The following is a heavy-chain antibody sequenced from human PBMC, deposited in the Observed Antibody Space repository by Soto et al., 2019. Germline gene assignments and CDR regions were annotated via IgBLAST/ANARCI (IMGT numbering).Heavy chain of an antibody. CDR3: AKLGAMAYFDY. CDR1: GFTFSSYA. D-gene: IGHD5-18*01. J-gene: IGHJ4*02. CDR2: ITGSGGDT. V-gene: IGHV3-23*01. Sequence: GSLRLSCAASGFTFSSYAMTWVRQAPGKGLQWVSAITGSGGDTYYADSVMGRFTISRDNSKNTLYLQMNSLRAEDTAIYYCAKLGAMAYFDYWGQGTLVTVSS.